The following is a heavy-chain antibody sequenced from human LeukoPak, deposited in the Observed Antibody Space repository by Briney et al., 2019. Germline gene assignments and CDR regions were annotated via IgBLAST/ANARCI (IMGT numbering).Heavy chain of an antibody. D-gene: IGHD3-3*01. CDR1: GGSFSGYY. J-gene: IGHJ4*02. V-gene: IGHV4-34*01. Sequence: SETLSLTCAVYGGSFSGYYWSWIRQPPGKGLEWIGEINHIGSTNYNPSLKSRVTISIDTFKNQFSLKLSSVTAADTAVYYCASTYNGFWSGYSDGSYLTYWGQGTLVTVPS. CDR2: INHIGST. CDR3: ASTYNGFWSGYSDGSYLTY.